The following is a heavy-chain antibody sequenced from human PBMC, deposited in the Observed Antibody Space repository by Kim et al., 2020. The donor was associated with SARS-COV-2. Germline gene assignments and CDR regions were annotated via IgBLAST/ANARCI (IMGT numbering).Heavy chain of an antibody. CDR3: ASGRRFRELLSGMDV. D-gene: IGHD3-10*01. CDR1: GFTFSSYA. J-gene: IGHJ6*02. CDR2: ITYDGSNK. Sequence: GRSLRLSCAASGFTFSSYAMHWVRQAPGKGLEWVSLITYDGSNKYYVDSVKGRFTISRDNSKNPLYLQMNSLRAEDTAVYYCASGRRFRELLSGMDVWGQGTTVTVSS. V-gene: IGHV3-30*04.